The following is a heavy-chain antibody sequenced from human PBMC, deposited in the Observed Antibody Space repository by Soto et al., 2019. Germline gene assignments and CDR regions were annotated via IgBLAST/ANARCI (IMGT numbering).Heavy chain of an antibody. CDR2: IYWDDDK. D-gene: IGHD3-10*01. V-gene: IGHV2-5*02. J-gene: IGHJ5*02. CDR3: AHRRGGAITMVRGPINGFAP. Sequence: QITLKESGPTLVKPTQTLTLTCTFSGFSLSTSGVGVGWIRQPPGKALEWLALIYWDDDKRYSPSLKSRLTIPKDTSTTQVVLTMTTWDPVDTATSYCAHRRGGAITMVRGPINGFAPWGQGTLVTVSS. CDR1: GFSLSTSGVG.